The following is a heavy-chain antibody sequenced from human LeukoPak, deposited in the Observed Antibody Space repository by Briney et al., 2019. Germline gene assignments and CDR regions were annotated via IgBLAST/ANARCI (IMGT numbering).Heavy chain of an antibody. V-gene: IGHV1-2*02. D-gene: IGHD2-15*01. Sequence: ASVKVSCKASGYTFTGYYMHWVRQAPGQGLEWMGWINPNSGGTNYAQKFQGRVTMTRDTSISTAYMELSRLRSDDTAVYYCARVFRGVAASGAFDIWGQGTMVTVSS. J-gene: IGHJ3*02. CDR1: GYTFTGYY. CDR3: ARVFRGVAASGAFDI. CDR2: INPNSGGT.